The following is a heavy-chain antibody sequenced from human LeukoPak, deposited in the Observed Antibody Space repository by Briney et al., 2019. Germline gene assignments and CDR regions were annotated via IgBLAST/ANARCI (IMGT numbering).Heavy chain of an antibody. J-gene: IGHJ4*02. CDR2: IYSGGST. V-gene: IGHV3-53*01. Sequence: GGSLRLSCAASGFTVSSNYMSWVRQAPGKGLEWVSVIYSGGSTYYADSVKGRLTISRDNAKNSLYLQMNSLRAEDTAVYYCARAQSVAGPVDYWGQGTLVTVSS. CDR1: GFTVSSNY. D-gene: IGHD6-19*01. CDR3: ARAQSVAGPVDY.